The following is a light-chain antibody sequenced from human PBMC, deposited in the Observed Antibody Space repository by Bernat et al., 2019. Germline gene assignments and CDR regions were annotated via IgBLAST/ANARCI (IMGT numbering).Light chain of an antibody. CDR3: QVWDSSSDHPV. CDR2: DDT. J-gene: IGLJ3*02. CDR1: NIGSKS. V-gene: IGLV3-21*03. Sequence: SYVLTQPPSVPVAPGKTARITCGGHNIGSKSVHWYQQKPGQAPVLVVYDDTARPSGIPERVSGSNSGQTATLTISRVEAGDEADYYCQVWDSSSDHPVFGGGTKLTVL.